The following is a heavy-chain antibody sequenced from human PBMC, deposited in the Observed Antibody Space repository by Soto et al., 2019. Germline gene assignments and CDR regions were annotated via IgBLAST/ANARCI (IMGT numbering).Heavy chain of an antibody. D-gene: IGHD3-22*01. V-gene: IGHV3-30-3*01. CDR1: GFTFSNYA. CDR2: VSYDGSKQ. Sequence: QVQLVESGGGVVQPGRSLRVSCAASGFTFSNYAMHWVRQAPGKGLEWVAVVSYDGSKQFYADSVEGRFTISRDSSKSMLYMYMDNLRDKYTAVYYCARDSGYYYDNSGYYHFAYWGQGTLVTVSS. J-gene: IGHJ4*02. CDR3: ARDSGYYYDNSGYYHFAY.